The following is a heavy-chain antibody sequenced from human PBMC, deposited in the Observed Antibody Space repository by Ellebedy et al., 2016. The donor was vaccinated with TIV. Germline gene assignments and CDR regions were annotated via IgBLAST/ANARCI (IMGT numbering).Heavy chain of an antibody. J-gene: IGHJ6*02. D-gene: IGHD6-13*01. V-gene: IGHV3-23*01. Sequence: GESLKISCAASGFTFSSYAMSWVRQAPGKGLEWVSDISGSGGSTYYADSVKGRFTISRDNSKNTVYLQMNSLRAEDTAVYFCTRGKARTGYQYGMDLWGQGTTVTVSS. CDR3: TRGKARTGYQYGMDL. CDR2: ISGSGGST. CDR1: GFTFSSYA.